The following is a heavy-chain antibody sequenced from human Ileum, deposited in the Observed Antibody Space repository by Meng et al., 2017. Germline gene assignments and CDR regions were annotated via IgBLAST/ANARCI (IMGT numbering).Heavy chain of an antibody. CDR1: GASISSHY. CDR3: ARLLDSSDWGWFDP. Sequence: QVQLQESGPGLVKPSETLARTRSVSGASISSHYWTWIRQPPGKGLEYIGYIYYRGGASYNPSLRSRVTMSVDTSKNQFSLNLSSVTAADTAVYYCARLLDSSDWGWFDPWGQGTLVTVSS. CDR2: IYYRGGA. V-gene: IGHV4-59*08. D-gene: IGHD3-22*01. J-gene: IGHJ5*02.